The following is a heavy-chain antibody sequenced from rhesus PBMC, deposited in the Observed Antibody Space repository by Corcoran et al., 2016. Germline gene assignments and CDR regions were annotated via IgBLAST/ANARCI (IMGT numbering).Heavy chain of an antibody. J-gene: IGHJ5-2*02. V-gene: IGHV1-111*02. CDR1: GFTFTDYY. CDR2: VDPEDDEA. CDR3: ATSGGSLDV. Sequence: EVQLVQSGAAVKKPGASVKLSCKASGFTFTDYYRHWRRWAPGKGLEWMVRVDPEDDEAIREQEFQDRVTINADTSTDTAYMELSSLRSEDTAVYYCATSGGSLDVWGRGVMVTVSS.